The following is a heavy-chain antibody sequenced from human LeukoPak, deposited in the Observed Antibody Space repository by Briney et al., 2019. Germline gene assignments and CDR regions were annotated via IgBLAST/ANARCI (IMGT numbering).Heavy chain of an antibody. V-gene: IGHV1-3*01. CDR3: ARVGSGSGTYYYYMDV. Sequence: KFQGRVTITRDTSASTAYMELSSLRSEDTAVYYCARVGSGSGTYYYYMDVWGKGTTVTVSS. J-gene: IGHJ6*03. D-gene: IGHD1-1*01.